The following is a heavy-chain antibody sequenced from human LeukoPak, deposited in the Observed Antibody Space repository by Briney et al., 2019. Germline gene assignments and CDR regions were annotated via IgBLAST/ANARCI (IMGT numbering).Heavy chain of an antibody. D-gene: IGHD3-22*01. V-gene: IGHV3-66*02. CDR3: AKAADYYYDSSGYYSNY. Sequence: PGGSLRLSCAASEFSVGSNYMTWVRQAPGKGLEWVSLIYSGGSTYYADSVKGRFTISRDNSKNTLYLQMNSLRAEDTAVYYCAKAADYYYDSSGYYSNYWGQGTLVTVSS. CDR2: IYSGGST. J-gene: IGHJ4*02. CDR1: EFSVGSNY.